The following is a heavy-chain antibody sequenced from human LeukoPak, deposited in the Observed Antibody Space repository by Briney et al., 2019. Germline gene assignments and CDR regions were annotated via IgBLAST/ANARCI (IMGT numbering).Heavy chain of an antibody. CDR3: ARGYCSGGSCYNNWFDP. D-gene: IGHD2-15*01. J-gene: IGHJ5*02. CDR2: IIPILGIA. V-gene: IGHV1-69*04. Sequence: SVKVSCKASGGTFSSYAISWVRQAPGQGLEWMGRIIPILGIANYAQKFQGRVTITADKSTSTAYVELSSLRSEDTAVYYCARGYCSGGSCYNNWFDPWGQGTLVTVPS. CDR1: GGTFSSYA.